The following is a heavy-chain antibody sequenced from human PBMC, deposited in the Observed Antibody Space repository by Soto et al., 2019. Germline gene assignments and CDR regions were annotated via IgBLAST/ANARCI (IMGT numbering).Heavy chain of an antibody. Sequence: QLQLQESGPGLVKPSETLSLTCTVSGGSISSSSYYWGWIRQPPGKVLEWIGSIYYSGSTYYNPSLKSRVTISVDTSKNQFSLKLSSVTAADTAVYYCARLWEYYYDSSGYYWDYWGQGTLVTVSS. V-gene: IGHV4-39*01. D-gene: IGHD3-22*01. CDR2: IYYSGST. J-gene: IGHJ4*02. CDR1: GGSISSSSYY. CDR3: ARLWEYYYDSSGYYWDY.